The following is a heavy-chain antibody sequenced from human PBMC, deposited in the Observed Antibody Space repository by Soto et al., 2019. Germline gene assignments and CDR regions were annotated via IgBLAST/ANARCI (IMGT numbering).Heavy chain of an antibody. CDR1: GFPLSGYS. D-gene: IGHD6-19*01. Sequence: PGGSLRLACAAYGFPLSGYSIHWDRQAPGKGLGWVAVIQHDASNRYYTDSAKGRVTIFRDNSTKTPYMQMNDLTVEDTAVYYCDSVGWGLIFVNGLDDWGQGTPVTVSS. CDR2: IQHDASNR. V-gene: IGHV3-30-3*01. CDR3: DSVGWGLIFVNGLDD. J-gene: IGHJ6*02.